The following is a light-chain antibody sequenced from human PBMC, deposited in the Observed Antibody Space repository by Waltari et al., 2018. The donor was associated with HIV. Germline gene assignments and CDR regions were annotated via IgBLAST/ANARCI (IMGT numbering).Light chain of an antibody. CDR3: QTWGSGIWV. CDR2: VYNDGSH. J-gene: IGLJ3*02. CDR1: SDFSDYA. V-gene: IGLV4-69*01. Sequence: QRVLTQSPSASASLGASVPLTCTLSSDFSDYAIAWHQQHPEEGPRYLMKVYNDGSHYTGDGTPDRFSGSSSGAERYLIISSLQSEDEADYYCQTWGSGIWVFGGGTKLTVL.